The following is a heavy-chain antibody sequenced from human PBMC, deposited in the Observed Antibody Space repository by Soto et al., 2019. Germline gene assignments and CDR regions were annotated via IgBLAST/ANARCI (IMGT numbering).Heavy chain of an antibody. CDR1: GFTFNMYA. J-gene: IGHJ5*02. Sequence: SLRLSCAASGFTFNMYAMSWVRQAPGKGLEWVSAISGSGGSTYYADSVKGRFTISRDNSKNTLYLQMNSLRAEDAAVYYCAKDYYGSGSYYPNWFDPWGQGTLVTVSS. V-gene: IGHV3-23*01. CDR2: ISGSGGST. CDR3: AKDYYGSGSYYPNWFDP. D-gene: IGHD3-10*01.